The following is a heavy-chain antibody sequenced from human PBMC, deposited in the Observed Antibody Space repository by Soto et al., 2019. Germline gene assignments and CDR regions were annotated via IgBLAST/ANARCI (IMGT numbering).Heavy chain of an antibody. Sequence: ASVKVSCKASGYTFTGYYMHWVRPAPGQGLEWMGWINPNSGGTNYAQKFQGWVTMTRDTSISTAYMELSRLRSDDTAVYYCARGYCSGGSCYPDAFDIWGQGTMVTVS. CDR1: GYTFTGYY. V-gene: IGHV1-2*04. CDR3: ARGYCSGGSCYPDAFDI. D-gene: IGHD2-15*01. CDR2: INPNSGGT. J-gene: IGHJ3*02.